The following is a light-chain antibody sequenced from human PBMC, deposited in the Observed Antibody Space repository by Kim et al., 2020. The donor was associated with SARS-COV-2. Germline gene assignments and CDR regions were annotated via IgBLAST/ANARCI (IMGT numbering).Light chain of an antibody. V-gene: IGLV2-14*03. CDR3: SSFTTISTWV. CDR2: DVS. CDR1: ASDVGVYNY. J-gene: IGLJ3*02. Sequence: QSVLTQPASVSGSPGQSITMSCTGSASDVGVYNYVSWYQKHPGSAPKLIIYDVSKRPSGVSNRFSGSKSGNTASLTISGLQAEDEADYYCSSFTTISTWVFGGGTQLTVL.